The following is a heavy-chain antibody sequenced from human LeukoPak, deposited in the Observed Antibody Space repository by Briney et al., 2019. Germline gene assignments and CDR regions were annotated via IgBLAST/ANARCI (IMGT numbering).Heavy chain of an antibody. D-gene: IGHD3-10*01. CDR3: ARDNYYGSGN. CDR2: ISSGSSTI. CDR1: GFIFSTYS. J-gene: IGHJ4*02. V-gene: IGHV3-48*02. Sequence: GGSLRLSCAAPGFIFSTYSMNWVRQAPGKGLEWVSYISSGSSTIYYADSVKGRFTISRDNAKNSLYLQMNSLRDEDTAVYYCARDNYYGSGNWGQGTLVTVSS.